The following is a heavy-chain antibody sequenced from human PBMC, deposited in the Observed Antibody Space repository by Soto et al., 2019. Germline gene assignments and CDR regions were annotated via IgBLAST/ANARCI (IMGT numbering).Heavy chain of an antibody. Sequence: SVTLSLTCAFNRGSFGGYYWSWIRKPTGKGLEWIEEINHSGSTNYNPSLKSRVTISVDTSKNQFSLKLSSVTAADTAVYYCARGRLGYCSGGSCYSRDFAFDIWGQGTMVT. CDR3: ARGRLGYCSGGSCYSRDFAFDI. D-gene: IGHD2-15*01. V-gene: IGHV4-34*01. J-gene: IGHJ3*02. CDR1: RGSFGGYY. CDR2: INHSGST.